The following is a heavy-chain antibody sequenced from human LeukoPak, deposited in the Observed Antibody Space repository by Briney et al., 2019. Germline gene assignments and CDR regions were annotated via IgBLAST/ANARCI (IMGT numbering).Heavy chain of an antibody. CDR3: AREPIGGYFDY. J-gene: IGHJ4*02. V-gene: IGHV3-48*03. D-gene: IGHD3-16*02. CDR1: GFTFSSYE. CDR2: ISSSGSTI. Sequence: GRSLRLSCAASGFTFSSYEMNWVRQAPGKGLEWVSYISSSGSTICYADSVKGRFTISRDNAKNSLYLQMNSLRAEDTAVYYCAREPIGGYFDYWGQGTLVTVSS.